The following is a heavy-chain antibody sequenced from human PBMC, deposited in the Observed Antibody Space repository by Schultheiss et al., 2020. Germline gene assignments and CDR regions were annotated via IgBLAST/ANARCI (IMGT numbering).Heavy chain of an antibody. Sequence: GGSLRLSCAASGFTFSSYSMNWVRQAPGKGLEWVSGISGSGGSTYYADSVKGRFTISRDNAKNSLYLQMNSLRAEDTAVYYCARLMEGGWFDPWGQGTLVTVSS. CDR1: GFTFSSYS. V-gene: IGHV3-21*01. D-gene: IGHD2-8*01. J-gene: IGHJ5*02. CDR2: ISGSGGST. CDR3: ARLMEGGWFDP.